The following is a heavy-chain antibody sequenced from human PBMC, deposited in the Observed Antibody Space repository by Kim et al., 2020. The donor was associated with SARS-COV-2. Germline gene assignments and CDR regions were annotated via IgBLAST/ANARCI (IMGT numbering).Heavy chain of an antibody. J-gene: IGHJ3*02. D-gene: IGHD3-22*01. V-gene: IGHV4-31*03. Sequence: SETLSLTCTVSGGSISSGGYYWSWIRQHPGKGLEWIGYIYYSGSTYYNPSLKSRVTISVDTSKNQFSLKLSSVTAADTAVYYCARVPRDYYDSSGTVWAFDIWGQGTMVTVSS. CDR2: IYYSGST. CDR1: GGSISSGGYY. CDR3: ARVPRDYYDSSGTVWAFDI.